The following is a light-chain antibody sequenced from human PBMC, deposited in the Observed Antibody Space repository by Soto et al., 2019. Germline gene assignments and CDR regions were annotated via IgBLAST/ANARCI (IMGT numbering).Light chain of an antibody. Sequence: QSALTQPPSASGSPGQSVTISCTGTSSEIGVYNYVSWYQQHPGKAPKLMIYEVSERPSGVPDRFSGSKSGNTASLTVSGLQTEDEADYYCSSYAGSNNLYVFGTGTKLTVL. CDR3: SSYAGSNNLYV. J-gene: IGLJ1*01. CDR1: SSEIGVYNY. CDR2: EVS. V-gene: IGLV2-8*01.